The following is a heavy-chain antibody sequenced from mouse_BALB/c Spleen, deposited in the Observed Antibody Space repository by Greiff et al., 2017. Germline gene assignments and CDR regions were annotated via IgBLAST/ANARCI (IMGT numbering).Heavy chain of an antibody. J-gene: IGHJ3*01. Sequence: VQLQQSGPELVKPGASVKMSCKASGYTFTSYVMHWVKQKPGQGLEWIGYINPYNDGTKYNEKFKGKATLTSDKSSSTAYMELSSLTSEDSAVYYCARPSTAAWFAYWGQGTLVTVSA. CDR1: GYTFTSYV. CDR2: INPYNDGT. D-gene: IGHD4-1*02. CDR3: ARPSTAAWFAY. V-gene: IGHV1-14*01.